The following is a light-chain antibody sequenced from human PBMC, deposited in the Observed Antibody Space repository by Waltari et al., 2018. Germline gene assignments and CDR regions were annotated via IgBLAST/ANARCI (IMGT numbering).Light chain of an antibody. CDR1: QSIDTW. CDR2: LAS. Sequence: DIQMTQSPSTLSASVGDRVTITCRASQSIDTWFAWYQQKPGKAPKVLIYLASNLEGGVPSRFSGSGSGTEFTLTISSLQPDDAATYYCQQYSRFSYTFGQGTKVEIK. CDR3: QQYSRFSYT. V-gene: IGKV1-5*03. J-gene: IGKJ2*01.